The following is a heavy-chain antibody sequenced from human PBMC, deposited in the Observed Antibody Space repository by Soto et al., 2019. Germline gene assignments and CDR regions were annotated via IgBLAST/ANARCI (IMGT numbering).Heavy chain of an antibody. D-gene: IGHD6-19*01. CDR2: MNPNSGNT. CDR3: ARAFASSSGWYTHFDY. V-gene: IGHV1-8*01. J-gene: IGHJ4*02. Sequence: ASVKVSCKASGYTFTSYDTNWVRQATGQGLEWMGWMNPNSGNTVYAQKFQGRVTMTRNTSISTAYMELSSLRSEDTAVYYCARAFASSSGWYTHFDYWGLGTQVTVSS. CDR1: GYTFTSYD.